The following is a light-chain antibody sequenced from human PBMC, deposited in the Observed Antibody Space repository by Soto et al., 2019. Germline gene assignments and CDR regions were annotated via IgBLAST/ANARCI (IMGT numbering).Light chain of an antibody. Sequence: DIQMTQSPSTLSASVGDRVTITCRASQSICSWLAWYQQKPGKAPKLLIYDASSLQSGVPSRFSGSGSGTDFTLAISSLQPYDFATYYCQQYHSNRAFGQGTKVEIK. V-gene: IGKV1-5*01. CDR1: QSICSW. CDR2: DAS. J-gene: IGKJ1*01. CDR3: QQYHSNRA.